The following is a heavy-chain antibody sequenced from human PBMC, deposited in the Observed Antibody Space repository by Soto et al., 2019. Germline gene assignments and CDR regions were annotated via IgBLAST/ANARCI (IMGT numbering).Heavy chain of an antibody. Sequence: SETLSLTCTVSGGSISSGGYYWSWIRQHPGKGLEWIGYIYYSGSTYYNPSLKSRVTISVDTSKKQFSLKLSSVTAADTAVYYCARTRLQSAFDIWGQGTMVTVSS. CDR3: ARTRLQSAFDI. J-gene: IGHJ3*02. CDR1: GGSISSGGYY. CDR2: IYYSGST. D-gene: IGHD4-4*01. V-gene: IGHV4-31*03.